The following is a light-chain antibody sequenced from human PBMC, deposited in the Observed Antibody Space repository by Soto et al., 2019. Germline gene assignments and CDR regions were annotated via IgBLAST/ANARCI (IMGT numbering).Light chain of an antibody. V-gene: IGKV1-13*02. Sequence: AIQVTQSPSSLSASVGDTVTITCRASQGISSAFAWYQQKPWKVPRLLIYDVFNLQSGVPSRFSGSGSGTDFTLPISRLQPDDCATYYCLQLETYPLTFRQETRLDVK. J-gene: IGKJ5*01. CDR2: DVF. CDR3: LQLETYPLT. CDR1: QGISSA.